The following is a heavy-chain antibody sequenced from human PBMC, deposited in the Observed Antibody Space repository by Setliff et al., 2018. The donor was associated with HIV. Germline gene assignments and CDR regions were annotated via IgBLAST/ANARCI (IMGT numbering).Heavy chain of an antibody. Sequence: GESLKISCQASGYSLTTYWIGWVRQMPGKGLEWMGIIYPGDSDTRYSPSFQGQVTISADKSITTAYLQWSSLKASDTAMYYRARPLYHMSSDAFHIWGQGTMVT. CDR1: GYSLTTYW. CDR3: ARPLYHMSSDAFHI. V-gene: IGHV5-51*01. CDR2: IYPGDSDT. D-gene: IGHD1-26*01. J-gene: IGHJ3*02.